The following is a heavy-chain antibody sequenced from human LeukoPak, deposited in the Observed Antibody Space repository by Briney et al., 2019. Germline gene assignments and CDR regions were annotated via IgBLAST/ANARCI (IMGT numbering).Heavy chain of an antibody. V-gene: IGHV3-30*18. Sequence: GGSLRLSCAASGFTFSSYGMHWVRQAPGKGLEWVAVISYDGSNKYYADSVKGRFTISRDNSKNTLYLQMNSLRAEDTAVYYCAKDPAAAGPGAFDIWGQGTMVTVSS. CDR1: GFTFSSYG. D-gene: IGHD6-13*01. J-gene: IGHJ3*02. CDR3: AKDPAAAGPGAFDI. CDR2: ISYDGSNK.